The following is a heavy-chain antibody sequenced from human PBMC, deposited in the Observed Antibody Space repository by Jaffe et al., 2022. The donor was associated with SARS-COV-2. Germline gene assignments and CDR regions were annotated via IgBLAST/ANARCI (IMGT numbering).Heavy chain of an antibody. Sequence: QVQLVQSGAEVKKPGASVKVSCKASGYTFTSYGISWVRQAPGQGLEWMGWISAYNGNTNYAQKLQGRVTMTTDTSTSTAYMELRSLRSDDTAVYYCARDQLYDFWSGENWFDPWGQGTLVTVSS. V-gene: IGHV1-18*01. D-gene: IGHD3-3*01. CDR1: GYTFTSYG. J-gene: IGHJ5*02. CDR3: ARDQLYDFWSGENWFDP. CDR2: ISAYNGNT.